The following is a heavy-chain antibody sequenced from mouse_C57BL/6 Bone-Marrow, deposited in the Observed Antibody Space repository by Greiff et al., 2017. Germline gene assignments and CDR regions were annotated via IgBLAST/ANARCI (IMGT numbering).Heavy chain of an antibody. J-gene: IGHJ4*01. CDR3: ARDLYNCNYDYAMDY. CDR1: GYTFTSYW. CDR2: IDPTDSYT. V-gene: IGHV1-50*01. D-gene: IGHD2-1*01. Sequence: VQLQQPGAELVKPGASVKLSCKASGYTFTSYWMQWVKQRPGQGLEWIGEIDPTDSYTNYNQKFKGKATLTVDTSSSTAYMQLSSLTSEDSAVYYCARDLYNCNYDYAMDYWGQGTSVTVSS.